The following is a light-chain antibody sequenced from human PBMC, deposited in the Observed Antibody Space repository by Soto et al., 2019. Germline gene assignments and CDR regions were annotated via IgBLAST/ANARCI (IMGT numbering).Light chain of an antibody. J-gene: IGKJ2*01. CDR2: KAS. V-gene: IGKV1-5*03. CDR1: QTISTW. Sequence: DIQMTQSPSTLSASVGDRVTITCRASQTISTWLAWYQQKPGKAPKLLIYKASTLEGGVPSRFSGSGSGTEFTLTISSLQTDDFASYYCQQYNRYPHTFGQGTKLEIK. CDR3: QQYNRYPHT.